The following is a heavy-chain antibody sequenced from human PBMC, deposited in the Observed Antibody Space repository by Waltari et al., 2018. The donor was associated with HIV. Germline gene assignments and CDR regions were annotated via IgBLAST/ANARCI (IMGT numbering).Heavy chain of an antibody. CDR1: GGSISSYY. J-gene: IGHJ6*02. Sequence: QVQLQESGPGLVQPSETLSLTCTVSGGSISSYYWSWIRQPPGKGLEWIGYIYYSGITNYNPSLKSRVTISVDTSKNQFSLKLSSVTAADTAVYYCARAGWYNYYYYGMDVWGQGTTVTVSS. V-gene: IGHV4-59*01. CDR3: ARAGWYNYYYYGMDV. CDR2: IYYSGIT. D-gene: IGHD6-19*01.